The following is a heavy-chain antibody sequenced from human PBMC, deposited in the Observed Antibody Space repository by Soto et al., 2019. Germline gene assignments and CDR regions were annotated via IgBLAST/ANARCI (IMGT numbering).Heavy chain of an antibody. CDR3: AKDIGTYNWKKGFDY. D-gene: IGHD1-20*01. Sequence: GGSLRLSCAASGFTFDDYAMHWVRQAPGKGLEWVSGISWNSGSIGYADSVKGRFTISRDNAKNSLYLQMNSLRAEDTALYYCAKDIGTYNWKKGFDYWGQGTLVTVSS. J-gene: IGHJ4*02. CDR2: ISWNSGSI. CDR1: GFTFDDYA. V-gene: IGHV3-9*01.